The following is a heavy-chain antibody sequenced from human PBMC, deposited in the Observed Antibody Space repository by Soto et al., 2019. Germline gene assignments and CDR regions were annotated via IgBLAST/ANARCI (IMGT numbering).Heavy chain of an antibody. D-gene: IGHD2-15*01. V-gene: IGHV1-69*01. CDR1: GGTFSSYA. Sequence: QVQLVQSGAEVKKPGSSVKVSCKASGGTFSSYAISWVRQAPGQGLEWMGGIIPIFGTANYAQKFQGRVTITADESTSTAYMELSSLRSEDTAVYYCESSGVVVVAATRPYYYGMDVWGQGTTVTVSS. CDR3: ESSGVVVVAATRPYYYGMDV. J-gene: IGHJ6*02. CDR2: IIPIFGTA.